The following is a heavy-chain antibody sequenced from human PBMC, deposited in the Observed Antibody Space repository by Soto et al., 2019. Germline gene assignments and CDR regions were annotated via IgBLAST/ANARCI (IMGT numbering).Heavy chain of an antibody. CDR1: GGSFSGYY. CDR3: ARVRYYMDV. V-gene: IGHV4-34*01. Sequence: SETLSLTCAVYGGSFSGYYWSWIRQPPGKGLEWIGEINHSGSTNYNPSLKGRVTISVDTSKNQFSLKLSSVTAADTAVYYCARVRYYMDVWGKGTTVTVSS. CDR2: INHSGST. J-gene: IGHJ6*03.